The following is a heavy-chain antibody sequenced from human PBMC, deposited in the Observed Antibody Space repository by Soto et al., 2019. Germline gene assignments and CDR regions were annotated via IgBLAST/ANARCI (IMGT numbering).Heavy chain of an antibody. CDR3: ANRNWYDSSGNYLYPYFDF. J-gene: IGHJ4*02. CDR2: ISGSGFNT. D-gene: IGHD3-22*01. V-gene: IGHV3-23*01. CDR1: GVSCSNYG. Sequence: GGSLRLSCTASGVSCSNYGMTWLRQAPGKGPEWVSTISGSGFNTYYADSVKGRFTISRDNSKSTLYLQMDTLRAEDTAVYYCANRNWYDSSGNYLYPYFDFWGQGALVTVSS.